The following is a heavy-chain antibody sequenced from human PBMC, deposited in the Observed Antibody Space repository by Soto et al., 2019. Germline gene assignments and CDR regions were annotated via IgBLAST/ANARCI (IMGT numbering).Heavy chain of an antibody. CDR1: GGPITDYS. Sequence: SETLSLTCTVSGGPITDYSWVWIRQPAGKGLEWIGRIFSSGSTNYNPSLKGRITMSLDTSKNQFALKLNSATATDTAVYFCARDQGVVVTADNWFDPWGQGILVTVSS. CDR2: IFSSGST. J-gene: IGHJ5*02. CDR3: ARDQGVVVTADNWFDP. V-gene: IGHV4-4*07. D-gene: IGHD2-21*02.